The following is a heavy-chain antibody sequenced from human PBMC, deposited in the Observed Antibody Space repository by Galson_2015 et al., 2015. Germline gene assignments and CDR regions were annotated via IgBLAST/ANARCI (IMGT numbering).Heavy chain of an antibody. V-gene: IGHV1-69*01. CDR1: GGTFSSYA. CDR2: IIPIFGTA. D-gene: IGHD3-22*01. Sequence: SCKASGGTFSSYAISWVRQAPGQGLEWMGGIIPIFGTANYAQKFQGRVTITADESTSTAYMELSSLRSEDTAAYYCARANPVARVGDYYDSSGCFQHWGQGTLVTVSS. CDR3: ARANPVARVGDYYDSSGCFQH. J-gene: IGHJ1*01.